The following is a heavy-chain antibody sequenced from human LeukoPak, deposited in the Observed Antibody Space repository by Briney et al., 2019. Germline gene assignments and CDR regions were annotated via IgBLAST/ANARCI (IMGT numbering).Heavy chain of an antibody. Sequence: LPLTCAVSGGSISSSNWWSWIRQPPGKGLEWVSYISSSGSTIYYADSAKGRFTISRDNAKNSLYLQMNSLRAEDTAVYYCAELGITMIGGVWGKGTTVTISS. V-gene: IGHV3-48*03. CDR2: ISSSGSTI. CDR1: GGSISSSNW. D-gene: IGHD3-10*02. CDR3: AELGITMIGGV. J-gene: IGHJ6*04.